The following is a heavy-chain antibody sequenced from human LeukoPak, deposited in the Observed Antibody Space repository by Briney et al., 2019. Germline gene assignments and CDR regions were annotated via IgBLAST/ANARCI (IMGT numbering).Heavy chain of an antibody. CDR3: ASPPDGYNSLFDY. CDR2: IYYSGST. J-gene: IGHJ4*02. Sequence: SETLSLSCTVSGASISSYYWSWIRQPPGKGLEWVGYIYYSGSTNYNPSLKSRVPISVDTSKHHLYLKLSSVTAADTAVYYCASPPDGYNSLFDYWGQGTLVTVSS. D-gene: IGHD5-24*01. V-gene: IGHV4-59*01. CDR1: GASISSYY.